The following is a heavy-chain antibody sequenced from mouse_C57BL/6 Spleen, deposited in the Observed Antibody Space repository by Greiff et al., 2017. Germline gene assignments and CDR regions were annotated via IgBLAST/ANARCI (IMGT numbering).Heavy chain of an antibody. Sequence: VQLQQSVAELVRPGASVKLSCTASGFNIKNTYMHWVKQRPEQGLAWIGRIDPANGNTKYAPKFKGKATLTADTSSSTAYMQLSSLTSDDSAIYYCARGDCYSYFDYWGQGTTVTVSS. CDR2: IDPANGNT. CDR1: GFNIKNTY. D-gene: IGHD1-1*01. J-gene: IGHJ2*01. CDR3: ARGDCYSYFDY. V-gene: IGHV14-3*01.